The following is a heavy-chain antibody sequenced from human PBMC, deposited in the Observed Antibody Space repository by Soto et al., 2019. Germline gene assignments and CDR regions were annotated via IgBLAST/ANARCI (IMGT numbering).Heavy chain of an antibody. CDR3: TRTHFAVAVSPWLHS. CDR1: GFSITDSEMG. CDR2: IDSSGEK. V-gene: IGHV2-26*01. J-gene: IGHJ5*01. Sequence: QVTLKESGPSLVKPTETLTLRCTVSGFSITDSEMGVIWIRQPPGQPLEWLAHIDSSGEKSYRTFLKSRLAISKDPSKTQVIINKTKMHPADTATYYYTRTHFAVAVSPWLHSRGRVIPVTVS.